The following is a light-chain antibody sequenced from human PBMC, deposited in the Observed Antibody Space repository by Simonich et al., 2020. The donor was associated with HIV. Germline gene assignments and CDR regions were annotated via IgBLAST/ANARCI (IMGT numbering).Light chain of an antibody. Sequence: QSALTQPVSVSGSPGQSITLSCTGTSSDVGGYKYVSWYQQHPGKAPQLMIYDVTKRPSGVSNRFSGSKSGNTASLTISGLQAKDEADYYCSSYTGSNTVVFGGGTKLTVL. J-gene: IGLJ2*01. CDR1: SSDVGGYKY. V-gene: IGLV2-14*03. CDR2: DVT. CDR3: SSYTGSNTVV.